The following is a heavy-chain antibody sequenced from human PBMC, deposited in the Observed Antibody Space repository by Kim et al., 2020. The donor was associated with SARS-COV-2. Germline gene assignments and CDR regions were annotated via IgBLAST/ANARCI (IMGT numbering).Heavy chain of an antibody. D-gene: IGHD3-10*01. V-gene: IGHV3-53*01. CDR1: GFTVSSTY. CDR2: INRGGGT. J-gene: IGHJ6*01. CDR3: ARAQTMVKSSNYYYGMDV. Sequence: GGSLRLSCAASGFTVSSTYMSWVRQPPGKGLEWLSVINRGGGTDYADSVKGRFTISRDTSKNTLYLQMNNVRAEDTAVYNCARAQTMVKSSNYYYGMDV.